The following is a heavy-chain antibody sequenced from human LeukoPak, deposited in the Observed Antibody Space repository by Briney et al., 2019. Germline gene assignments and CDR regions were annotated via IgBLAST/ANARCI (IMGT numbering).Heavy chain of an antibody. Sequence: PSETLSLTCAVYGGSFSGYYWSWIRQPPGKGLEWIGEINHSGGTNYNPSLKSRVTISVDTSKNQFSLKLSSVTAADTAVYYCARPGCSSTSCYGNFDYWGQGTLVTVSS. CDR3: ARPGCSSTSCYGNFDY. J-gene: IGHJ4*02. CDR1: GGSFSGYY. D-gene: IGHD2-2*01. V-gene: IGHV4-34*01. CDR2: INHSGGT.